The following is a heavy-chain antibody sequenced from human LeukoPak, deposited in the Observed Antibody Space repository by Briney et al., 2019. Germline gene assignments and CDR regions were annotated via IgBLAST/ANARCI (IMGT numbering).Heavy chain of an antibody. D-gene: IGHD5-18*01. J-gene: IGHJ3*02. CDR2: ISSSSSYI. V-gene: IGHV3-21*01. CDR1: GFTFSSYS. Sequence: GGSLRLSCAASGFTFSSYSMNWVRQAPGKGLDWVSSISSSSSYIYYADSVKGRFTISRDNAKNSLYLQMNSLRAEDTAVYYCARDGAMAGAFDIWGQGTMVTVSS. CDR3: ARDGAMAGAFDI.